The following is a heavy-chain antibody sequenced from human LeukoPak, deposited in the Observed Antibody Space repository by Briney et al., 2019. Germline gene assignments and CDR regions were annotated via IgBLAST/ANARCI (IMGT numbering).Heavy chain of an antibody. CDR1: GYTFTAYY. CDR3: ARGAVVQGTDY. J-gene: IGHJ4*02. CDR2: INPNSGGT. Sequence: ASVKVSCKASGYTFTAYYMHWIRQAPGQGLEWMGWINPNSGGTNYAQTFQGRVTMTSDTSISTACMELSRLRSDDTAVYYCARGAVVQGTDYWGQGTLVTVSS. D-gene: IGHD6-19*01. V-gene: IGHV1-2*02.